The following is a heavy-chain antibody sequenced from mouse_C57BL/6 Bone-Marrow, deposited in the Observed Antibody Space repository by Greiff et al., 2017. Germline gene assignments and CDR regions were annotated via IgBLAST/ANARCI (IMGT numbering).Heavy chain of an antibody. V-gene: IGHV14-4*01. CDR1: GFNIKDDY. CDR2: IDPENGDT. CDR3: TAYYY. J-gene: IGHJ2*01. Sequence: EVMLVESGAELVRPGASVKLSCTASGFNIKDDYMHWVKQRPEQGLEWIGWIDPENGDTEYASKFQGKATITADTSSNTAYLQLSSLTAEDTAVYYCTAYYYWGQGTTLTVSS.